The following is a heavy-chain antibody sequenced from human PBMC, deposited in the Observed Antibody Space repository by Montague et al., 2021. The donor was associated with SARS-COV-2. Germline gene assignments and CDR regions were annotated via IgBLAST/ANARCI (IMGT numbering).Heavy chain of an antibody. CDR3: ARDEGYTYYDFWSGYFVY. D-gene: IGHD3-3*01. V-gene: IGHV3-7*03. CDR2: INRDGSER. Sequence: SLRLSCAASKFTFSDYWMSWVRQAPGKGLEWLANINRDGSERYYVDSVKGRFTISRDNAKNSLYLQMNSLSAEDTAVYYCARDEGYTYYDFWSGYFVYWGQGILITVSS. J-gene: IGHJ4*02. CDR1: KFTFSDYW.